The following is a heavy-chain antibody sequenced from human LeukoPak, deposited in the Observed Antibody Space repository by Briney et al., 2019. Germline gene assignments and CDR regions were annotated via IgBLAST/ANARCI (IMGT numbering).Heavy chain of an antibody. J-gene: IGHJ3*02. CDR2: IYYSGST. CDR3: ARDGSYYDSYSYAFDI. Sequence: SETLSLTCTVSGGSVSSGSYYWSWLRQPPGKGLEWIGYIYYSGSTNYNPSLKSRVTISVDTSKNQFSLKLSSVTAADTAVYYCARDGSYYDSYSYAFDIWGQGTMVTVSS. V-gene: IGHV4-61*01. CDR1: GGSVSSGSYY. D-gene: IGHD1-26*01.